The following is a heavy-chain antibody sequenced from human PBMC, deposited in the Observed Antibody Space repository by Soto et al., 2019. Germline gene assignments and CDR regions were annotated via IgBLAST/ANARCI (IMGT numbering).Heavy chain of an antibody. CDR3: AINYVDSSAYLY. Sequence: QVQLVQSGAEVKKPGASVKVSCKASGHTLINYYMHWVRQAPGQGLDWLGKIDPSGNGTSYAERFQGRITLTSDTSTNTVYVELSSVRSEDTAIYYCAINYVDSSAYLYWGQGTLVTVSS. J-gene: IGHJ4*02. V-gene: IGHV1-46*01. CDR1: GHTLINYY. CDR2: IDPSGNGT. D-gene: IGHD3-22*01.